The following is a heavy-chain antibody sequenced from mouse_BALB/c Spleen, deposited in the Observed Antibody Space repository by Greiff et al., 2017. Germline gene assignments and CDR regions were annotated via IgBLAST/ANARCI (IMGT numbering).Heavy chain of an antibody. CDR2: IYPGDGDT. CDR3: AREGDWGFAY. CDR1: GYAFSSSW. J-gene: IGHJ3*01. D-gene: IGHD4-1*01. Sequence: VQLQQSGPELVKPGASVKISCKASGYAFSSSWMNWVKQRPGQGLEWIGRIYPGDGDTNYNGKFKGKATLTADKSSSTAYMQLSSLTSVDSAVYFCAREGDWGFAYWGQGTLVTVSA. V-gene: IGHV1-82*01.